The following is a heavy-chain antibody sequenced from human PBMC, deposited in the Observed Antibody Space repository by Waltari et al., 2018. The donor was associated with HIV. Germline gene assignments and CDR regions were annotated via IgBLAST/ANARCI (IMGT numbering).Heavy chain of an antibody. D-gene: IGHD3-9*01. V-gene: IGHV1-3*01. CDR2: INAGNGNT. CDR3: ARTYDILTGFGWFDP. CDR1: GYTFTTYT. Sequence: QVQLVQSGAEVKNPAASVKVSCKASGYTFTTYTIHWVRQAPGQRLEWMGWINAGNGNTKYSQNFQDRVTFTRDTSASTAYMELSSLRSEDTALYYCARTYDILTGFGWFDPWGQGTLVTVSS. J-gene: IGHJ5*02.